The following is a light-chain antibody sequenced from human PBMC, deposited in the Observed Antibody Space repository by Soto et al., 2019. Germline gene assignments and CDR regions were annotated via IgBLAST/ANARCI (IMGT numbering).Light chain of an antibody. V-gene: IGLV4-69*01. CDR1: SGHSSYA. Sequence: QPVLTQSPSASASLGDSVKLTCTLSSGHSSYAIAWHQQQPEKGPRYLMKLNSDGSHSKGDGIPDRFSGSSSGAERYLTISSLQSEDEADYYCQTWGTGTPVVFGGGTKLTVL. CDR2: LNSDGSH. J-gene: IGLJ2*01. CDR3: QTWGTGTPVV.